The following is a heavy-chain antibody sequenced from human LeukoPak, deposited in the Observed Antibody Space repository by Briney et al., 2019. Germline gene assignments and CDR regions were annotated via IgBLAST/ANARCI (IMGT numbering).Heavy chain of an antibody. CDR2: ILPIFGTA. CDR3: ASGKAVAGPYYFDY. V-gene: IGHV1-69*13. J-gene: IGHJ4*02. D-gene: IGHD6-19*01. CDR1: GGSFSSHA. Sequence: ASVKVSCKASGGSFSSHAISWGRQAPGQGLEWMGGILPIFGTANYAQKFQGRVTITADESTSTAYMELSSLRSEDTAVYYCASGKAVAGPYYFDYWGQGTLVTVSS.